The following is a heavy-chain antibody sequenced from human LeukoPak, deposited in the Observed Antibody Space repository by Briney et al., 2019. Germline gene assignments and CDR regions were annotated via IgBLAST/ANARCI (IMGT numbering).Heavy chain of an antibody. D-gene: IGHD3-22*01. CDR1: GFTVSSNY. J-gene: IGHJ4*02. V-gene: IGHV3-53*01. CDR3: ARDLYRIVVVPHYFDY. Sequence: GGSLRLSCAASGFTVSSNYMSWVRQAPGKGLEWVSVIYSGGSTYYADSVKGRFTISRDNSKNTLYLQMNSLRAEDTAVYYCARDLYRIVVVPHYFDYWGQGTLVTVSS. CDR2: IYSGGST.